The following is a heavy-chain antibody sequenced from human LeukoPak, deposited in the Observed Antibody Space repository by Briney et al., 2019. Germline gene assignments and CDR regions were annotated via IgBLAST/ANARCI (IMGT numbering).Heavy chain of an antibody. CDR3: ARDSPTMVRGQNYFDY. CDR2: INPNSGGT. V-gene: IGHV1-2*02. D-gene: IGHD3-10*01. CDR1: GYTFTGYY. Sequence: ASVKVSCKASGYTFTGYYMHWVRQAPGQGLEWMGWINPNSGGTNYAQKFQGRVTMTRDTSISTAYMELRSLRSDDTAVYYCARDSPTMVRGQNYFDYWGQGTLVTVSS. J-gene: IGHJ4*02.